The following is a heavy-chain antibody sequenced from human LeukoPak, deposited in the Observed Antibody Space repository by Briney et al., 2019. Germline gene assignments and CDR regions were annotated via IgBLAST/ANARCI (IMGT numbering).Heavy chain of an antibody. CDR1: GGSISSYY. CDR2: IYYSGST. J-gene: IGHJ4*02. D-gene: IGHD2-8*01. V-gene: IGHV4-59*01. CDR3: ARVNLLGYCTNGVRPGGGVPFDF. Sequence: PSETLSLTCTVSGGSISSYYWSWIRQPPGKGLEWIGCIYYSGSTNYNPSLKSRVTISVDTSKNQFSLKLSSVTAADTAVYYCARVNLLGYCTNGVRPGGGVPFDFWGQGTLVTVSS.